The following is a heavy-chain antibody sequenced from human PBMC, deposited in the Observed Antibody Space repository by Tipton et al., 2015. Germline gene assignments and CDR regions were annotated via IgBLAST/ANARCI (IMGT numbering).Heavy chain of an antibody. CDR2: INHSGGT. Sequence: GLVKPSETLSLTCAVYGGSFDGGPFGDDFWSWIRQPPGKGLEWIGEINHSGGTDYNPSLKSRVTISINTSKNQFSLNLNSVTAADTAVYYCARDDTALDSWGQGTLVTVSS. CDR1: GGSFDGGPFGDDF. V-gene: IGHV4-34*01. J-gene: IGHJ4*02. D-gene: IGHD5-18*01. CDR3: ARDDTALDS.